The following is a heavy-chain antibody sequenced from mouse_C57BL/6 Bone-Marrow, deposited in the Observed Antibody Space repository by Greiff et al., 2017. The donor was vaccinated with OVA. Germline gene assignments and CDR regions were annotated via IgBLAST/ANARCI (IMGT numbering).Heavy chain of an antibody. V-gene: IGHV1-18*01. D-gene: IGHD1-1*02. CDR1: GYTFTDYN. CDR2: INPNNGGT. Sequence: VQLQQSGPELVKPGASVKIPCKASGYTFTDYNMDWVKQSHGKSLEWIGDINPNNGGTIYNQKFKGKATLTVDKSSSTAYMELRSLTSEDTAVYYCARSPVGGDYAMDYWGQGTSVTVSS. CDR3: ARSPVGGDYAMDY. J-gene: IGHJ4*01.